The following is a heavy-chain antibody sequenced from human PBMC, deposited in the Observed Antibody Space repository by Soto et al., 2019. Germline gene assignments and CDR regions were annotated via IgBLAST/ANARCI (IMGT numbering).Heavy chain of an antibody. CDR2: IIYDGSNK. D-gene: IGHD6-19*01. V-gene: IGHV3-30-3*02. J-gene: IGHJ5*02. CDR1: GFTFSSFA. Sequence: PGGSLRLSCAASGFTFSSFAMHWVRQAPGKGLEWVALIIYDGSNKYYADSVKGRFTISRDNSNNTLYLQMNSLRTEDTAVYYCAKNDGGDSNGRPWGFDPWGQGTLVTVSS. CDR3: AKNDGGDSNGRPWGFDP.